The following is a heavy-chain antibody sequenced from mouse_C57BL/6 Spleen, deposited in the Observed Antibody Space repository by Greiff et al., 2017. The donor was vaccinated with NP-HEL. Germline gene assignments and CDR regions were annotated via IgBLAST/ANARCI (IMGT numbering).Heavy chain of an antibody. J-gene: IGHJ4*01. Sequence: EVQLVESEGGLVQPGSSMKLSCTASGFTFSDYYMAWVRQVPEKGLEWVANINYDGSSTYYLDSLKSRFIISRDNAKNILYLQMSSLKSEDTATYYCARDNYDVGYAMDYWGQGTSVTVSS. V-gene: IGHV5-16*01. CDR2: INYDGSST. CDR1: GFTFSDYY. D-gene: IGHD2-4*01. CDR3: ARDNYDVGYAMDY.